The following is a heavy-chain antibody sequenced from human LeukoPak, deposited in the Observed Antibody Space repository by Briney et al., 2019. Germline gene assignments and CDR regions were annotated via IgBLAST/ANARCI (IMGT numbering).Heavy chain of an antibody. CDR2: ISYDGSNK. J-gene: IGHJ4*02. D-gene: IGHD1-26*01. CDR1: GLTFSSYG. CDR3: AKLSGSFDY. Sequence: GGSLRLSCAASGLTFSSYGMHWVRQAPGKGLEWVAVISYDGSNKYYADSVKGRFTISRDNSKNTLYLQMNSLRAEDTAVYYCAKLSGSFDYWGQGTLVTVSS. V-gene: IGHV3-30*18.